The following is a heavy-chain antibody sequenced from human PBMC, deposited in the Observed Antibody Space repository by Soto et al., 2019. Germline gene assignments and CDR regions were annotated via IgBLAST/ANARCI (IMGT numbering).Heavy chain of an antibody. J-gene: IGHJ4*02. CDR1: GFTFGDYA. V-gene: IGHV3-49*04. D-gene: IGHD3-22*01. CDR2: IRSKAYGGTT. CDR3: TRGPYYYDSSGYYY. Sequence: GGSLRLSCTASGFTFGDYAMSWVRQAPGKGLEWVGFIRSKAYGGTTEYAASVKGRFTISRDDYKSIAYLQMNSLKTEDTAVYYCTRGPYYYDSSGYYYWGQGTLVTVSS.